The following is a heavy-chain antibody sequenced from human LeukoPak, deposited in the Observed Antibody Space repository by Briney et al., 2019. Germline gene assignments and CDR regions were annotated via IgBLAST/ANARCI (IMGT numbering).Heavy chain of an antibody. CDR2: IYYSGST. Sequence: KPSETLSLTCAVSGGSISSSSYYWGWLRQPPGKGLVWIVSIYYSGSTYYNPSLKRRVTISVDTTKNQFSLKLSSVTAADTAVYYCARDRDHEPYYFDYWGQGTLVTVSS. J-gene: IGHJ4*02. V-gene: IGHV4-39*07. D-gene: IGHD1-14*01. CDR3: ARDRDHEPYYFDY. CDR1: GGSISSSSYY.